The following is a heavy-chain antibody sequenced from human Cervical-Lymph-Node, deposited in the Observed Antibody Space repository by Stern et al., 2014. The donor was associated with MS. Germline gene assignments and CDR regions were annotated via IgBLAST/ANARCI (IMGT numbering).Heavy chain of an antibody. J-gene: IGHJ4*02. CDR2: IYWDDKK. Sequence: EESGPTLVKPTQTLTLTCTFSGFSLSTSGVGVGWIRQPPGKALEWLALIYWDDKKPYTPSLKSRLPIPKDTPKNQVALTMPNMAPVDPATYYCAHRNSYGLDYWGQGTLVTVSS. V-gene: IGHV2-5*02. D-gene: IGHD5-18*01. CDR3: AHRNSYGLDY. CDR1: GFSLSTSGVG.